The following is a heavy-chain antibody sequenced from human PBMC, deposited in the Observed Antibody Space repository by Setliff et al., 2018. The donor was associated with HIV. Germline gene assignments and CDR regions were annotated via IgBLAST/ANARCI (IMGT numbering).Heavy chain of an antibody. Sequence: SETLSLTCSVSGVSISGPIGITYYWDWLRQPPGKGLEWIGNIHYSRGSSYNASLKSRVTISLDTSKNHFSLKLSSVAAADTAVYYCARRYHDASGFYNSWGQGVLGTAPQ. V-gene: IGHV4-39*02. J-gene: IGHJ4*02. CDR3: ARRYHDASGFYNS. CDR2: IHYSRGS. CDR1: GVSISGPIGITYY. D-gene: IGHD1-1*01.